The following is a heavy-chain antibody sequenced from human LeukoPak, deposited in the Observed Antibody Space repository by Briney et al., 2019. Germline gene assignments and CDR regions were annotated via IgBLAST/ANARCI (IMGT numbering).Heavy chain of an antibody. D-gene: IGHD3-16*01. CDR1: GYTLTELS. V-gene: IGHV1-24*01. Sequence: ASVKVSCKVSGYTLTELSMHWVRQAPGKGLEWMGGFDPEDGETIYAQKFQGRVTMTEDTSTDTAYMELSSLRSEDTAVYYCATASPYTPSNPNFDYWGQGTLATVSS. CDR3: ATASPYTPSNPNFDY. CDR2: FDPEDGET. J-gene: IGHJ4*02.